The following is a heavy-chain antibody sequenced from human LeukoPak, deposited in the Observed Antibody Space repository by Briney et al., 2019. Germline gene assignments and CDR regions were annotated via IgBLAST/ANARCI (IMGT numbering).Heavy chain of an antibody. D-gene: IGHD6-25*01. V-gene: IGHV3-15*01. CDR3: TTRRQDGC. CDR2: IKSKIDGGTI. Sequence: GGSLRLSCVASGFTFGDAWMSWARQAPGKGLEWVGRIKSKIDGGTIDYGAPVKGRFTISRDDSRNTLYLQMNSLKTEDTAVYYCTTRRQDGCWGQGTLVTVS. CDR1: GFTFGDAW. J-gene: IGHJ4*02.